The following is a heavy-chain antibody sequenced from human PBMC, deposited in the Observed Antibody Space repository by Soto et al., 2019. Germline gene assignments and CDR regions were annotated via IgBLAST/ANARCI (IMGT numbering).Heavy chain of an antibody. CDR1: VYRFTVYV. CDR2: ITPKSGAP. D-gene: IGHD2-21*02. Sequence: SVKVSCEASVYRFTVYVCRWVLLTPAQGLQWMGWITPKSGAPAYAQKFQGRVTMTRELYTKAAYLEMSGLRSDDTADDTAVYSCANSSSGGDDSFQYGLDVWGQRTTVTVSS. V-gene: IGHV1-2*02. CDR3: VYSCANSSSGGDDSFQYGLDV. J-gene: IGHJ6*02.